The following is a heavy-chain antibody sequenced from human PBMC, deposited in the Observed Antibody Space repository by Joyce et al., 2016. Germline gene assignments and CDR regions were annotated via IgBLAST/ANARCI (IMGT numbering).Heavy chain of an antibody. Sequence: EVQLVESGGGLVQPGGSLRISCAASGFTVSSNFMSWVRQAPGKGLEWVSVIYSGGNTNDADSVKGRFTISRDNFKNTVYLQMNSLRTDDTAVYYCARDRVSSVYYYGMDVWGQGTTITVSS. CDR1: GFTVSSNF. CDR2: IYSGGNT. D-gene: IGHD3-16*01. J-gene: IGHJ6*02. V-gene: IGHV3-66*02. CDR3: ARDRVSSVYYYGMDV.